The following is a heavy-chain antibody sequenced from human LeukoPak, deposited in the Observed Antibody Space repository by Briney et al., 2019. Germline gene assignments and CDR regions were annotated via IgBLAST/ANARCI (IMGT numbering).Heavy chain of an antibody. V-gene: IGHV1-69*13. CDR1: GGTFSSYA. CDR2: IIPIFGTA. Sequence: SVKVSCKASGGTFSSYAISWVRQAPGQGLEWMGGIIPIFGTANYAQKFQGRVTITADESTSTAYMELSSLRSEDTAVYYCAKVGHNYGPSHFQHWGQGTLVTVSS. J-gene: IGHJ1*01. D-gene: IGHD5-18*01. CDR3: AKVGHNYGPSHFQH.